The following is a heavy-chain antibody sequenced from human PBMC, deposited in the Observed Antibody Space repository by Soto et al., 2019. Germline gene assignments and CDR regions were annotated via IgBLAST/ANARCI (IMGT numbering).Heavy chain of an antibody. V-gene: IGHV1-69*13. CDR2: IIPIFGTA. J-gene: IGHJ5*02. CDR3: ARDSNPPGWFDP. CDR1: GGTFSSYA. Sequence: SVKVACKASGGTFSSYAISWVRQAPGQGLEWMGGIIPIFGTANYAQKFQGRVTITADESTSTAYMELSSLRSEDTAVYYCARDSNPPGWFDPWGQGTLVTVSS. D-gene: IGHD4-4*01.